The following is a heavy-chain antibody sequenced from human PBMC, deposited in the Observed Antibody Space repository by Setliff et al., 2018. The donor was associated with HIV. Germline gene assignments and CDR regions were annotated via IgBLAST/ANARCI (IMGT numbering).Heavy chain of an antibody. CDR3: TAALGFLEWSGY. CDR2: IKNKVDGGTT. D-gene: IGHD3-3*01. CDR1: GFTFSNAC. V-gene: IGHV3-15*01. J-gene: IGHJ4*02. Sequence: PSETLSLSCAASGFTFSNACMSRVRQAPGKGLEWVGRIKNKVDGGTTDDAAPVKGRFTISRDDSKNTLYLQMNSLKVEDTAVYYCTAALGFLEWSGYWGQGTLVTVSS.